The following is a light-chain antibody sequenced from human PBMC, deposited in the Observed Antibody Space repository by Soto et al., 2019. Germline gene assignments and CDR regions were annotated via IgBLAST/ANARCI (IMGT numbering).Light chain of an antibody. CDR3: QQRNVWPPIT. Sequence: EVVLTQYPATLSLSPGERATLSCGASQSIRTSLAWYQQKPGQAPRLVIFDASTRANGVPARFGGSGSGTDFTLTINSLETEDFAVYYCQQRNVWPPITFGQGTRLEI. V-gene: IGKV3-11*01. CDR1: QSIRTS. J-gene: IGKJ5*01. CDR2: DAS.